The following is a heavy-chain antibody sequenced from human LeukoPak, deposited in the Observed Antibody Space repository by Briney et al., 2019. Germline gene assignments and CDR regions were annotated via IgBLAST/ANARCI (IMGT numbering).Heavy chain of an antibody. V-gene: IGHV4-39*07. D-gene: IGHD7-27*01. J-gene: IGHJ4*02. CDR1: GGSISSSSYY. CDR3: ARETGASYFDY. CDR2: IYYSGST. Sequence: PSETLSLTCTVSGGSISSSSYYWGWIRQPPGKGLEWVGSIYYSGSTYYNPSLKSRVTISVDTSKNQFSLKLSSVTAADTAVYYCARETGASYFDYWGQGTLVTVSS.